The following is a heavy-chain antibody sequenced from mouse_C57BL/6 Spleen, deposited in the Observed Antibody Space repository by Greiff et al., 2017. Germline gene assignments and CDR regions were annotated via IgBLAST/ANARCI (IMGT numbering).Heavy chain of an antibody. CDR1: GYTFTSYG. CDR2: IDIGNGST. J-gene: IGHJ4*01. CDR3: ARTGDGNYGMDY. V-gene: IGHV1-58*01. Sequence: EVQLVESGAELVRPGSSVKMSCKTSGYTFTSYGIHWVKQRPGQGLEWIGYIDIGNGSTEYNEKFKGKATLTSDTASSTAYMQLSSLTTEDSAIYLCARTGDGNYGMDYWGQGTSVTVSS. D-gene: IGHD2-1*01.